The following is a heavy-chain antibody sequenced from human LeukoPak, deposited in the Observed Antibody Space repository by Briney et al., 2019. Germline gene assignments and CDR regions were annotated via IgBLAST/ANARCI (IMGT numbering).Heavy chain of an antibody. CDR3: AKDCSSTSCSEFDY. Sequence: PGGSLRLSCAASGFTFSSYAMSWVRQAPGKGLEWVSAITGSGGSTYYADSVKGRFTISRDKSKNTLYLQMNSLRAEDTAVYYCAKDCSSTSCSEFDYWGQGTLVTVSS. V-gene: IGHV3-23*01. CDR2: ITGSGGST. CDR1: GFTFSSYA. J-gene: IGHJ4*02. D-gene: IGHD2-2*01.